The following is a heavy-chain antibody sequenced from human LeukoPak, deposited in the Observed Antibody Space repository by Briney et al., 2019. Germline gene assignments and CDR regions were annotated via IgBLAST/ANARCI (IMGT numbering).Heavy chain of an antibody. Sequence: SETLSLTCTVSGGSISSSSYYWGWIRQPPGKGLEWIGSIYYSGSTYYNPSLKSRVTISVDTSKNQFSLKLSSVTAADTAVYYCARLGARWSLRQLRWFDPWGQGTLVTVSS. CDR2: IYYSGST. D-gene: IGHD3-22*01. J-gene: IGHJ5*02. V-gene: IGHV4-39*07. CDR1: GGSISSSSYY. CDR3: ARLGARWSLRQLRWFDP.